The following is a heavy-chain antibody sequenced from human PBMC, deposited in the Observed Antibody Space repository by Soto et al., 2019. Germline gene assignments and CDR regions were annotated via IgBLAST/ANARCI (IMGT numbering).Heavy chain of an antibody. J-gene: IGHJ4*02. CDR1: GFTFSSYG. CDR3: AKDAAADPLNYFDY. D-gene: IGHD6-13*01. Sequence: PGGSLRLSCAASGFTFSSYGMHWVRQAPGKGLEWVAVISYDGSNKYYADSVKGRFTISRDNSKNTLYLQMNSLRAEDTAVYYCAKDAAADPLNYFDYWGQGTLVTVSS. V-gene: IGHV3-30*18. CDR2: ISYDGSNK.